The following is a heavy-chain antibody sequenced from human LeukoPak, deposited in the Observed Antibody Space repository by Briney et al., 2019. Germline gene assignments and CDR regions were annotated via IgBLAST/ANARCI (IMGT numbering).Heavy chain of an antibody. CDR1: GGSISSYY. D-gene: IGHD4-17*01. CDR3: ARVYADGDSYVGPHDY. V-gene: IGHV4-59*01. Sequence: PSETLSLTCTVSGGSISSYYWSWIRQPPGKGLEWIGYIYYSGSTNYNPSLKSRVTISVDTSKNQFSLKLSSVTAADTAVYYCARVYADGDSYVGPHDYWGQGTLVTVSS. J-gene: IGHJ4*02. CDR2: IYYSGST.